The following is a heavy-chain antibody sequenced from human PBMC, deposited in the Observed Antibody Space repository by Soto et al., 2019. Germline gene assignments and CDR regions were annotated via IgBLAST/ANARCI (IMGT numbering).Heavy chain of an antibody. D-gene: IGHD2-8*01. CDR1: GLTFDHG. J-gene: IGHJ4*02. CDR2: VDYSGNNQ. Sequence: GGSLRLSCAPSGLTFDHGMTWVRQAPGKGLEWISTVDYSGNNQHYADSVKGRFTISRDKSRNTIALQMSNLRAEDTALYYCVSWVSAHFDIWGQGTLVTVSS. V-gene: IGHV3-23*05. CDR3: VSWVSAHFDI.